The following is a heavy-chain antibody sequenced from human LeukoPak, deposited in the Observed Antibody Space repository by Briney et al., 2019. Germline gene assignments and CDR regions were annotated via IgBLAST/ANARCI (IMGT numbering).Heavy chain of an antibody. CDR2: ISGSGGST. CDR3: AKGFSSSSFLV. CDR1: GLTFSSYA. V-gene: IGHV3-23*01. J-gene: IGHJ4*02. D-gene: IGHD2-15*01. Sequence: GSLRLSFAASGLTFSSYAMSWVRRAPGKGVEWVSAISGSGGSTYYADSVKGRFTISRDNSKNTLYLQMNSLRAEDTAVYYCAKGFSSSSFLVWGQGTLVTVSS.